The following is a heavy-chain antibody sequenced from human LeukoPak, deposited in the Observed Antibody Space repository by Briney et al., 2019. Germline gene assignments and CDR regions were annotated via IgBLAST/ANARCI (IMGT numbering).Heavy chain of an antibody. Sequence: GGSLRLSCAASGFTLNNYGIHWVRQAPGKGLEWVAFIRYDGTNEYYADSVKGRFTISRDNSKNTLYLEMDSLRAEDTAVYYCASQTGYCSSTSCYRPRSWFDPWGQGTLVTVSS. CDR2: IRYDGTNE. CDR3: ASQTGYCSSTSCYRPRSWFDP. V-gene: IGHV3-30*02. CDR1: GFTLNNYG. D-gene: IGHD2-2*01. J-gene: IGHJ5*02.